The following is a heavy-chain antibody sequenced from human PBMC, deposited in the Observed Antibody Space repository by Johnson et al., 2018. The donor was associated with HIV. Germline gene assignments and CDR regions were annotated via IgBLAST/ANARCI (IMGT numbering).Heavy chain of an antibody. CDR3: AREGVSSGYWGRFDAFDI. CDR2: IYSGGST. J-gene: IGHJ3*02. V-gene: IGHV3-66*01. Sequence: VQLVESGGGLVQPGGSLRLSCAASGFTVSSNYMSWVRQAPGKGLEWVSVIYSGGSTYYADSVKGRFTISRDNSKNTLYLQMNSLRAEDTAVYYCAREGVSSGYWGRFDAFDIWGQGTMVTVSS. D-gene: IGHD3-22*01. CDR1: GFTVSSNY.